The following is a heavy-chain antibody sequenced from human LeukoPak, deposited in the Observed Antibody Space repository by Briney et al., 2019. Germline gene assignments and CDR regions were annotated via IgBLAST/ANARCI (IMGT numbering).Heavy chain of an antibody. CDR3: ARTGSIADRPSPVSYGATDYFDY. CDR2: IYYSGST. J-gene: IGHJ4*02. Sequence: PSQTLSLTCTVSGGSISSGGYYWSWIRQHPGKGLEWIGYIYYSGSTYYNPSLKSRVTISVDTSKNQFSLKLSSVTAADTAVYYCARTGSIADRPSPVSYGATDYFDYWGQGTLVTVSS. CDR1: GGSISSGGYY. V-gene: IGHV4-31*03. D-gene: IGHD6-6*01.